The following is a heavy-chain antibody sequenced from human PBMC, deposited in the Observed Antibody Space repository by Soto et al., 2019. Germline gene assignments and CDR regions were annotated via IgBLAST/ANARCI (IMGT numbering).Heavy chain of an antibody. CDR3: ARRGSSSSEYWFDP. D-gene: IGHD6-6*01. Sequence: SVTLSVTCTVSGGSISSYDWSWIRQPPGKGLEWIGYIYYSGSTNYNPSLKSRVTTSVDTSKNQFSLKLSSATAADTAVYYCARRGSSSSEYWFDPWGQGTLVTVSS. V-gene: IGHV4-59*08. CDR2: IYYSGST. J-gene: IGHJ5*02. CDR1: GGSISSYD.